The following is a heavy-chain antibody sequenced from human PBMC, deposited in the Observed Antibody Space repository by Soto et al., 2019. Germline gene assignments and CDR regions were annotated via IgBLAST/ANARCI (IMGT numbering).Heavy chain of an antibody. V-gene: IGHV1-69*01. Sequence: QVQLVQSGAEVKKPGSSVKVSCKASGGTFSSYAISWVQQAPGQGLEWMGGIIPIFGTANYAQKFQGRVTITADESTSTAYMELSSLRSEDTAVYYCARGLYYYGSGSYYWFDPWGQGTLVTVSS. J-gene: IGHJ5*02. CDR2: IIPIFGTA. CDR3: ARGLYYYGSGSYYWFDP. D-gene: IGHD3-10*01. CDR1: GGTFSSYA.